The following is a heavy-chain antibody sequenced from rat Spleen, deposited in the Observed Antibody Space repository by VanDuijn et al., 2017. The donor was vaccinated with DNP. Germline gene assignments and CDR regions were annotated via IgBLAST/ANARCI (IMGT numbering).Heavy chain of an antibody. CDR3: TTYYY. CDR2: ISTSDVST. J-gene: IGHJ2*01. V-gene: IGHV5-27*01. CDR1: GFTFSDYY. Sequence: EVQLVESGGGLVQPGRSLKLSCAASGFTFSDYYMAWVRQPPTKGLEWVATISTSDVSTYYRDSVKGRFTISRDNAKSTLYLQMDSLRSEDTATYYCTTYYYWGQGVMVTVTS.